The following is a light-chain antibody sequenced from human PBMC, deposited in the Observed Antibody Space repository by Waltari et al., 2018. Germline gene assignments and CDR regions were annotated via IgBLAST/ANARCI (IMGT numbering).Light chain of an antibody. CDR1: RSNIGSNY. Sequence: QSVLTQPPSASGTPRQRVTISCSGSRSNIGSNYVYWYQQLPGTAPKLLINSNNQRPSGFPDRFSGSKSGTSASLAISGLRSEDEADYYCAAWDDSLSGLVFGGGTKLTVL. CDR2: SNN. CDR3: AAWDDSLSGLV. V-gene: IGLV1-47*02. J-gene: IGLJ2*01.